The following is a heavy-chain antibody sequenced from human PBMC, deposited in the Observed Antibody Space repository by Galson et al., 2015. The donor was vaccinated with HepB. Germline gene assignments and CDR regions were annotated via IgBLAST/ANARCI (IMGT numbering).Heavy chain of an antibody. J-gene: IGHJ4*02. CDR1: GGTFSSYA. V-gene: IGHV1-69*13. CDR2: IIPIFGTA. D-gene: IGHD2-2*01. Sequence: SVKVSCKASGGTFSSYAISWVRQAPGQGLEWMGGIIPIFGTANYAQKFQGRVTITADESTSTAYMELSSLRSEDTAVYYCASGEEDPYIVVVPAARQYYFDYWGQGTLVTVSS. CDR3: ASGEEDPYIVVVPAARQYYFDY.